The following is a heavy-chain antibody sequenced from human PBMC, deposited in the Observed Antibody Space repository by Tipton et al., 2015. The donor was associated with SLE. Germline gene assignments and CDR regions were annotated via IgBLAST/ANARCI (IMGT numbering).Heavy chain of an antibody. CDR3: ASSLEQPSYNWFDP. CDR2: ISSSGSTI. D-gene: IGHD6-13*01. V-gene: IGHV3-48*03. CDR1: GFTFSSYE. Sequence: SLRLSCAASGFTFSSYEMNWVRQAPGKGLEWVSYISSSGSTIYYADSVKGRFTISRDNAKNSLYLQMNSLRAEDTAVYYCASSLEQPSYNWFDPWGQGTLVTVSS. J-gene: IGHJ5*02.